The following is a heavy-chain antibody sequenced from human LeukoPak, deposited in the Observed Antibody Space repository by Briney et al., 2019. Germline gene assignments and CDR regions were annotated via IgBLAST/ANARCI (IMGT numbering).Heavy chain of an antibody. CDR3: ASYDSRPGGVGY. D-gene: IGHD3-22*01. CDR2: VYSSGST. CDR1: GFTVSSNY. J-gene: IGHJ4*02. V-gene: IGHV3-53*04. Sequence: GGSLRLSCAASGFTVSSNYMSWVRQAPGKGLEWVSVVYSSGSTYYADSVKGRFTTSRHNSKNTLYLQMNSLRAEDTAVYYCASYDSRPGGVGYWGQGTLVTVSS.